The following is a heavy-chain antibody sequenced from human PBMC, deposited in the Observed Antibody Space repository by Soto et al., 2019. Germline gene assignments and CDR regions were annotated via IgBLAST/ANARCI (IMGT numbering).Heavy chain of an antibody. J-gene: IGHJ3*02. Sequence: ESGGGLVQPGGSLRLSCAASGFTLSSYALSWVRQAPGKGLEWVSGISGSGDFTFDADSVRGRFTISRDNSMNTLYLQMNSLRGEDTAVYYCARGPTIFGVGVDAFDIWGQGTMATVSS. CDR1: GFTLSSYA. D-gene: IGHD3-3*01. CDR2: ISGSGDFT. V-gene: IGHV3-23*01. CDR3: ARGPTIFGVGVDAFDI.